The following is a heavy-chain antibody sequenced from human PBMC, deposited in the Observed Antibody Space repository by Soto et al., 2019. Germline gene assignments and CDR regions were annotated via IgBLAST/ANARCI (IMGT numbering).Heavy chain of an antibody. J-gene: IGHJ6*01. CDR2: ISAYNGNT. Sequence: DSVKVYCTASGYTFTSYGISWVRQAPGQGREWMGWISAYNGNTNYAQKLQGRVTMTTDTSTSTAYMELRSLRSDDTAVYYCARGRCGGDCYTGVELGYYYGMEVWGQGTTVNVSS. CDR3: ARGRCGGDCYTGVELGYYYGMEV. V-gene: IGHV1-18*04. D-gene: IGHD2-21*02. CDR1: GYTFTSYG.